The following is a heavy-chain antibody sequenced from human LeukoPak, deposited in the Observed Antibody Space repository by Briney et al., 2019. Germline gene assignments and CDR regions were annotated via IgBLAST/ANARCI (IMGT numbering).Heavy chain of an antibody. V-gene: IGHV4-34*01. CDR2: INHSGST. CDR3: ATTTVVTNFDY. D-gene: IGHD4-23*01. Sequence: SETLSLTCAVYGGSFSGYYWSWIRQPPGGGVEWIGEINHSGSTNYNPSLKSRVTISVDTSKNQFSLKLSSVTAADTAVYYCATTTVVTNFDYWGQGTLVTVSS. J-gene: IGHJ4*02. CDR1: GGSFSGYY.